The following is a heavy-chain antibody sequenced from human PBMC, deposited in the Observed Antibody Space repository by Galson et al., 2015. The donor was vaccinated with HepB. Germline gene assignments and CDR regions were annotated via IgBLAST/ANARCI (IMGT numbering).Heavy chain of an antibody. J-gene: IGHJ4*02. V-gene: IGHV3-21*01. D-gene: IGHD7-27*01. Sequence: SLRLSCAASGFTFKDYNMIWVRQAPGKGLEWVSSISSDSSYIYYADSVRGRFTISRDNAKNSLYLQMNSLRVEGTAIYYCARDPPLGAPFDYWGQGTLVTVSS. CDR2: ISSDSSYI. CDR3: ARDPPLGAPFDY. CDR1: GFTFKDYN.